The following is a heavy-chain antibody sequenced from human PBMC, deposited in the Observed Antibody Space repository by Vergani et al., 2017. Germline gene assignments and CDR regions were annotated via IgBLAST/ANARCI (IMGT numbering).Heavy chain of an antibody. Sequence: EVQLLESGGSLKQPGGSVRLSCAASGFTFSTYAMHWVRQAPGKGLEWVSALTGGGGSTFYADSFKGRFLISRDNSGDTLYLQMNSLRPEDTATYYCVKDAGSYENFFDSWGQGTLVTVSS. CDR3: VKDAGSYENFFDS. CDR2: LTGGGGST. J-gene: IGHJ4*02. V-gene: IGHV3-23*01. D-gene: IGHD1-26*01. CDR1: GFTFSTYA.